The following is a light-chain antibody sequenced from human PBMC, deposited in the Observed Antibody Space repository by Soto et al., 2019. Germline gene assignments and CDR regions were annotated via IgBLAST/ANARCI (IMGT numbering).Light chain of an antibody. CDR3: CSYAGSRTFPYV. CDR1: SGDVGGYIL. J-gene: IGLJ1*01. CDR2: EGT. Sequence: QSALTQPASVSGSPGQSITISCTGTSGDVGGYILVSWYQQHPGQAPKLLIYEGTKRPSGVSNRFSGSKSANTASLTISGLQAEDEADYFCCSYAGSRTFPYVFGTGTKLTVL. V-gene: IGLV2-23*03.